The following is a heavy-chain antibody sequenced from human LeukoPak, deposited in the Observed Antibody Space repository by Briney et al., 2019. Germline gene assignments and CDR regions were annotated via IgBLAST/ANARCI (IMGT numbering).Heavy chain of an antibody. CDR3: ARDKSVGVGATVISDY. J-gene: IGHJ4*02. D-gene: IGHD1-26*01. V-gene: IGHV3-7*01. CDR1: GFSFSNYW. Sequence: GGSLRLSCAASGFSFSNYWMTWVRQAPGKGLERVANIKEDGSEKYYVDSVKGRFTISRDNAKNSLYLQMNSLRAEDTAVYYCARDKSVGVGATVISDYWGQGTLVTVSS. CDR2: IKEDGSEK.